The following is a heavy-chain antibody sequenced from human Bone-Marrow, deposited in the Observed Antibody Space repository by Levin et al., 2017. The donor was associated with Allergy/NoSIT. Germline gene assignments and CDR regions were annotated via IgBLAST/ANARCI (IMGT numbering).Heavy chain of an antibody. Sequence: GGSLRLSCAASGFSLSNAWMNWVRQAPGKGLEWVGRITSKTDGATTDYAAPVKGRFTISRDDSTNTLSLEMNSLKVEDTAVYFCATQFQWWGQGTLVTVSS. D-gene: IGHD6-19*01. V-gene: IGHV3-15*01. CDR2: ITSKTDGATT. CDR3: ATQFQW. J-gene: IGHJ4*02. CDR1: GFSLSNAW.